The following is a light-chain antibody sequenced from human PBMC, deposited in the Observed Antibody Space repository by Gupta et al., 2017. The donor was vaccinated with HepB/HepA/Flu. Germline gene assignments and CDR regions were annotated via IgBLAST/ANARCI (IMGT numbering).Light chain of an antibody. J-gene: IGLJ2*01. V-gene: IGLV2-14*03. CDR1: RSDVGGYNY. CDR2: YVS. CDR3: SSYTSSSTLLV. Sequence: HSALTAPASVSGSSGLSHPILCTGPRSDVGGYNYDSWYQQHPGKAPKLMIYYVSNRPSGVANRFSGAKYGNTAALTTSGLQAEDEADYYCSSYTSSSTLLVFGGGTKLTVL.